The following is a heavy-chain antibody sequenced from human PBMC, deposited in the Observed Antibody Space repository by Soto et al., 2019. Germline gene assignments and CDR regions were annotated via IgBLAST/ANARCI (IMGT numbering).Heavy chain of an antibody. J-gene: IGHJ3*02. CDR1: GYTFTSYY. V-gene: IGHV1-46*01. D-gene: IGHD3-22*01. CDR3: ARVSMAFYDSSGHDAFDI. Sequence: QVQLVQSGAEVKKPGASVKVSCKASGYTFTSYYMHWVRQAPGQGLEWMGIINPSGGSTSYAQKFQGRVTMTRDTSTSTVYMELSSLRSEDTAVYYCARVSMAFYDSSGHDAFDIWGQGTMFTVSS. CDR2: INPSGGST.